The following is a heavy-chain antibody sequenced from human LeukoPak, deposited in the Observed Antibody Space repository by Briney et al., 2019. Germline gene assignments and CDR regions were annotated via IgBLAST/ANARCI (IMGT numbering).Heavy chain of an antibody. D-gene: IGHD5-12*01. V-gene: IGHV4-34*01. CDR1: GGSFSGYY. CDR3: ARTRVATAPYYYYYGMDV. J-gene: IGHJ6*02. CDR2: INHSGST. Sequence: SETLSLTCAVYGGSFSGYYWSWIRQPPGKGLEWIGEINHSGSTNYNPYLKSGVTISVDTTNNQFSLKLSSVPAADTAVYYCARTRVATAPYYYYYGMDVWGQGTTVTVSS.